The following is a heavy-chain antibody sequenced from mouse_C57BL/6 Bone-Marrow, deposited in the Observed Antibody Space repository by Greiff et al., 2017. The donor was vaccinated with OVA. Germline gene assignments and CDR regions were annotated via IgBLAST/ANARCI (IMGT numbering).Heavy chain of an antibody. CDR2: IYPRDGST. D-gene: IGHD1-1*01. V-gene: IGHV1-78*01. CDR1: GYTFTDHT. CDR3: ARRHYYGSRGYAMDY. Sequence: VQVVESDAELVKPGASVKISCKVSGYTFTDHTIHWMKQRPEQGLEWIGYIYPRDGSTKYNEKFKGKATLTADKSSSTAYMQLNSLTSEDSAVYFCARRHYYGSRGYAMDYWGQGTSVTVSS. J-gene: IGHJ4*01.